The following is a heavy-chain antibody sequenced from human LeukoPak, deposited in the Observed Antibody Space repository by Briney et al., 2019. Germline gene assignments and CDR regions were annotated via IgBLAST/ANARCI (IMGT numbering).Heavy chain of an antibody. CDR2: IIPILGIA. CDR1: GGTFSSYT. V-gene: IGHV1-69*02. D-gene: IGHD5-24*01. J-gene: IGHJ3*02. CDR3: ARVDGEMATISAAIDI. Sequence: SVKVSCKASGGTFSSYTISWVRQAPGHGLEWMGRIIPILGIANYAQKFQGRVTITADKSTSTAYMELSSLRSEDTAVYYCARVDGEMATISAAIDIWGQGTMVTVSS.